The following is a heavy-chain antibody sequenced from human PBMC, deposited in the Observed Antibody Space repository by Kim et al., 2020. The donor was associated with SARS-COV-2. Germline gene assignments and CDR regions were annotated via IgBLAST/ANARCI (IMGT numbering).Heavy chain of an antibody. CDR3: ARDFSIGGSYYSSFDY. CDR2: IIPIFGTA. CDR1: GGTFSSYA. V-gene: IGHV1-69*13. J-gene: IGHJ4*02. D-gene: IGHD1-26*01. Sequence: SVKVSCKASGGTFSSYAISWVRQAPGQGLEWMGGIIPIFGTANYAQKFQGRVTITADESTSTAYMELSSLRSEDTAVYYCARDFSIGGSYYSSFDYWGQGTLVTVSS.